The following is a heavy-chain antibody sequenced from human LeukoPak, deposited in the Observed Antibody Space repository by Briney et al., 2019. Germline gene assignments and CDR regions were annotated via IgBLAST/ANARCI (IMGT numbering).Heavy chain of an antibody. J-gene: IGHJ1*01. CDR3: AKDVYSNYGHFQY. Sequence: GSLRLSCAASGFTFSSYAMHWVRQAPGKGLEWVAVISYDGSNKYYADSVKGRFTISRDNSKNTLYLQMNSLRAEDTAVYYCAKDVYSNYGHFQYWGQGTLVTVSS. V-gene: IGHV3-30*01. CDR1: GFTFSSYA. CDR2: ISYDGSNK. D-gene: IGHD4-11*01.